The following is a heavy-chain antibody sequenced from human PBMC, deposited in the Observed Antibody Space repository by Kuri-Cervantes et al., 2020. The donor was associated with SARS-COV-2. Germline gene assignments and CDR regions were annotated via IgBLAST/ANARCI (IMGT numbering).Heavy chain of an antibody. CDR2: ISSSSSYI. CDR1: GFTFSSYS. J-gene: IGHJ4*02. D-gene: IGHD4-17*01. Sequence: ETLSLTCAASGFTFSSYSMNWVRQAPGKGLEWVSSISSSSSYIYYADSVKGRFTISRDNAKNSLYLQMNSLRAEDTAVYYCAKAKTTVTTFDYWGQGTLVTVSS. V-gene: IGHV3-21*01. CDR3: AKAKTTVTTFDY.